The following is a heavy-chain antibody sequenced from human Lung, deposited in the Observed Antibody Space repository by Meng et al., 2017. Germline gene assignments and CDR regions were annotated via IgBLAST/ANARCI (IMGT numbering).Heavy chain of an antibody. D-gene: IGHD2-2*01. CDR1: CASVGSDRDD. Sequence: VRLPHPGLGRHGPPEPLSPPSRVCCASVGSDRDDQSWCRQPPRNGLKGLAYIYYSENTNYNPSLQCRTTISVDTSKTPFSLKLISLTAADTAVSPCARGYCYPTSCYVFYFDYWGQGTLVTVSS. CDR3: ARGYCYPTSCYVFYFDY. CDR2: IYYSENT. J-gene: IGHJ4*02. V-gene: IGHV4-61*01.